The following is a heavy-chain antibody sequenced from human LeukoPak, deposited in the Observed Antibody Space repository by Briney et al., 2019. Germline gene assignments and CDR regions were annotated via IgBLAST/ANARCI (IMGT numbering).Heavy chain of an antibody. CDR1: GFTFSSYA. CDR3: ARAGNMEYYDFWSGYSKGYYYYYMDV. J-gene: IGHJ6*03. Sequence: GGSLRLSCAASGFTFSSYAMHWVRQAPGKGLEWVAVISYDGSNKYYADSVKGRFTISRDNSKNTLYLQMNSLRAEDTAVYYCARAGNMEYYDFWSGYSKGYYYYYMDVWGKGTTVTVSS. V-gene: IGHV3-30-3*01. D-gene: IGHD3-3*01. CDR2: ISYDGSNK.